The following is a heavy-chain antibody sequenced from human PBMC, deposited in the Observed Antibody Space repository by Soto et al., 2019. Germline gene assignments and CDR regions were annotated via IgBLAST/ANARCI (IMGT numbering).Heavy chain of an antibody. CDR1: GYTFTSYY. D-gene: IGHD3-9*01. J-gene: IGHJ4*02. CDR3: AGGDPNYDILTGYYRGFDY. CDR2: INPSGGST. Sequence: QVQLVQSGAEVKKPGASVKVSCKASGYTFTSYYMHWVRQAPGQGLEWMGIINPSGGSTSYAQKFQGRVTMTRDTSTSTVYMELSSLRSEDTAVYYCAGGDPNYDILTGYYRGFDYWGQGTLVTVSS. V-gene: IGHV1-46*01.